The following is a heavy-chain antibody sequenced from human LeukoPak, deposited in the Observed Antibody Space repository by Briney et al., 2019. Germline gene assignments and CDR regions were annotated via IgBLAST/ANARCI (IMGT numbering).Heavy chain of an antibody. CDR2: IAANGNDK. CDR3: AREVFFQFDN. J-gene: IGHJ4*02. V-gene: IGHV3-7*03. Sequence: GGSLRLSCAASGFTFRKYWMAWVRQAPGRGLEWVATIAANGNDKDYEDALQGRFTISRGNARNSLSLRIDSLRAEDTAQYYCAREVFFQFDNWGQGALVTVSS. CDR1: GFTFRKYW.